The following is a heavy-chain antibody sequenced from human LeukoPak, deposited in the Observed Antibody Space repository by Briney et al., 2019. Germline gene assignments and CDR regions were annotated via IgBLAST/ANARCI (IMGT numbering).Heavy chain of an antibody. D-gene: IGHD3-9*01. CDR1: GYTFTSYG. V-gene: IGHV1-18*01. CDR3: ARGVGGNARWRNFDWSKKIPMRDYFDY. CDR2: ITAYNANT. J-gene: IGHJ4*02. Sequence: ASVKLSCKHSGYTFTSYGINWVRQPPGQGPEWMGSITAYNANTKYTQNFQGRVTMTTDTSTGTAYLELRRLRSDDTAVYYWARGVGGNARWRNFDWSKKIPMRDYFDYWGQGTLVTVSS.